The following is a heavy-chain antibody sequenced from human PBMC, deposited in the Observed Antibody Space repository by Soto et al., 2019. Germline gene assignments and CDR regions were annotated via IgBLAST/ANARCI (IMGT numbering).Heavy chain of an antibody. D-gene: IGHD6-13*01. J-gene: IGHJ4*02. CDR2: FYYSGST. V-gene: IGHV4-59*01. CDR1: GASISSYY. Sequence: AETLALTCTVSGASISSYYGSWIRQPPGKGLEWIGYFYYSGSTNYNPSLKSRVTISVDTSKSQFSLKLSSVTAADTAVYYCAGGTPTIADFDYWGQGTLVTVSS. CDR3: AGGTPTIADFDY.